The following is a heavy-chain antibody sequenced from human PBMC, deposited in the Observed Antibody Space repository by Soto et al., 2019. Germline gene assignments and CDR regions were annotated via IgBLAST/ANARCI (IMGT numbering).Heavy chain of an antibody. Sequence: RLSCAASGFTFSSYDMHWVRQATGKGLEWVSAIGTAGDTYYPGSVKGRFTISRENAKNSLYLQMNSLRAGDTAVYYCAREGKLEYSSSSGGMDVWGQGTTVTVSS. CDR3: AREGKLEYSSSSGGMDV. CDR1: GFTFSSYD. CDR2: IGTAGDT. J-gene: IGHJ6*02. D-gene: IGHD6-6*01. V-gene: IGHV3-13*01.